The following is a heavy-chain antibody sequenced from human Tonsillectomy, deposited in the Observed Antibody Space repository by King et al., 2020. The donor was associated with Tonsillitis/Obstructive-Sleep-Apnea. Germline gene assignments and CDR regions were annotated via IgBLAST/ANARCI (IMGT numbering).Heavy chain of an antibody. CDR1: GFTFSSYA. J-gene: IGHJ4*02. V-gene: IGHV3-23*04. D-gene: IGHD1-1*01. Sequence: VQLVESGGGLVQPGGSLRLSCAASGFTFSSYAMSWVRQAPGKGLEWVSAIVGAGYRTYYADSVKGRFTISRDNFKNTLFLQMNSLRAEDTAVYYCAKDLNWRSPRYYFDFWGQGTLVTVSS. CDR2: IVGAGYRT. CDR3: AKDLNWRSPRYYFDF.